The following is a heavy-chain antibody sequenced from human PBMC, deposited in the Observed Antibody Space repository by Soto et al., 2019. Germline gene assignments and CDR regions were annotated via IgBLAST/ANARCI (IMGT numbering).Heavy chain of an antibody. CDR3: AKDPEWELLLSGAFDI. J-gene: IGHJ3*02. CDR1: GFTFSSYG. V-gene: IGHV3-30*18. Sequence: GGSLRLSCAASGFTFSSYGMHWVRQAPGKGLEWVAVISYDGSNKYYADSVKGRFTISRDNSKNTLYLQMNSLRAEDTAVYYCAKDPEWELLLSGAFDIWGQGTMVTVSS. D-gene: IGHD1-26*01. CDR2: ISYDGSNK.